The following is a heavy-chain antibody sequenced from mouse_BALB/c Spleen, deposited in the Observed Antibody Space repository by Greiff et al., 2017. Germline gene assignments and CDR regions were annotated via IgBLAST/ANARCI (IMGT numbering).Heavy chain of an antibody. CDR2: IRLKSNNYAT. Sequence: EVKLVESGGGLVQPGGSMKLSCVASGFTFSNYWMNWVRQSPEKGLEWVAEIRLKSNNYATHYAESVKGRFTISRDDSKSSVYLQMNNLRAEDTGIYYCTRYDYDEYYYAMDYWGQGTSVTVSS. CDR3: TRYDYDEYYYAMDY. CDR1: GFTFSNYW. V-gene: IGHV6-6*02. J-gene: IGHJ4*01. D-gene: IGHD2-4*01.